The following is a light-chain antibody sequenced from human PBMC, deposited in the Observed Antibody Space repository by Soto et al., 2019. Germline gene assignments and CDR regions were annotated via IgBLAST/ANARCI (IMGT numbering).Light chain of an antibody. CDR1: QSVSSY. J-gene: IGKJ5*01. V-gene: IGKV3-11*01. CDR2: DAS. Sequence: EIVLTQSPATLSLSPGERATLSCRASQSVSSYLAWYQQKPGQAPRLLIYDASNSATGIPARFSGSGSGTDFDLDVGSLETEDFAVYYCQKRSKWAMTYGKGTRLEIK. CDR3: QKRSKWAMT.